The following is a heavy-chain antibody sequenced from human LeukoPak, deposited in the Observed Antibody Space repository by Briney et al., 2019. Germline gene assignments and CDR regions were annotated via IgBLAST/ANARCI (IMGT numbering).Heavy chain of an antibody. CDR1: GFTFSSYG. Sequence: GGSLRLSCAASGFTFSSYGMHWVRQAPGKGLEWVAVISYDGSNKYYADSVKGRFTISRDNSKNTLYLQMNSLRAEDTAVYYCAKDRGYSGYDDFWTRGMDVWGQGTTVTVSS. CDR3: AKDRGYSGYDDFWTRGMDV. V-gene: IGHV3-30*18. CDR2: ISYDGSNK. J-gene: IGHJ6*02. D-gene: IGHD5-12*01.